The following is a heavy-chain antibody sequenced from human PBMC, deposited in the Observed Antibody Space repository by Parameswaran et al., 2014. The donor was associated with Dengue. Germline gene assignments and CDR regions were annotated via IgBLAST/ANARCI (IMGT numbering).Heavy chain of an antibody. CDR2: IHYRGNT. Sequence: WIRQPPGKGLEWIGSIHYRGNTYYNPPLKSRVTISVDTSKNQFSLKLNSVTAADTAVYYCARQYCSSTNCYRNWFDPWGQGTLVTVSS. J-gene: IGHJ5*02. V-gene: IGHV4-39*01. CDR3: ARQYCSSTNCYRNWFDP. D-gene: IGHD2-2*01.